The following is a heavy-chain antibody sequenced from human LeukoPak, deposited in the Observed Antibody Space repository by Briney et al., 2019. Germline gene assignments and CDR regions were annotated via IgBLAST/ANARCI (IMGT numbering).Heavy chain of an antibody. CDR1: GFTFTTYE. CDR3: ARDIYGDEDFDY. Sequence: GGSLRLSCATSGFTFTTYEMNWVRQAPGKGLEWVSYITSSGDIKTYADPVKGRFTMSGDDAKNSVYLQMNSLRPEDATVYYCARDIYGDEDFDYWGQGTLVSVSS. V-gene: IGHV3-48*03. D-gene: IGHD3-10*01. CDR2: ITSSGDIK. J-gene: IGHJ4*02.